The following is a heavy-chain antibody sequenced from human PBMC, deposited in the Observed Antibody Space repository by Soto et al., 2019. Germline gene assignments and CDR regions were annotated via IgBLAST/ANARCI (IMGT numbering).Heavy chain of an antibody. CDR1: GFTLSSFE. D-gene: IGHD4-17*01. CDR3: ARVQLGDSLDY. CDR2: ISNSGTTK. Sequence: PGGSLRLSCVGSGFTLSSFEVTWGRQAPGKGLEWLSYISNSGTTKHYADSVKGRFTVSRDNAKNSVHLQLNSLSAEDTGIYYCARVQLGDSLDYWGQGTLVTVSS. V-gene: IGHV3-48*03. J-gene: IGHJ4*02.